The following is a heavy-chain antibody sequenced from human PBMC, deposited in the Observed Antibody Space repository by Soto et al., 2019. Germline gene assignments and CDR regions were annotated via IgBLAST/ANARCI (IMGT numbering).Heavy chain of an antibody. Sequence: SQTLSLTCAISGDSVSSNSAAWNWIRQSPSRGLEWLGRTYYRSKWYNDYAVSVKSRITINPDTSKNQFSLQLNSVTPEDTAVYYCARDQLDYDILSGYYRHYHMDIWAKGTTVIVSS. CDR3: ARDQLDYDILSGYYRHYHMDI. J-gene: IGHJ6*03. CDR2: TYYRSKWYN. D-gene: IGHD3-9*01. CDR1: GDSVSSNSAA. V-gene: IGHV6-1*01.